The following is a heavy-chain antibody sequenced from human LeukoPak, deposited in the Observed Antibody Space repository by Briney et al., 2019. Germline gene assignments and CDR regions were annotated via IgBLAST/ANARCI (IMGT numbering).Heavy chain of an antibody. CDR1: GFTFSSYA. D-gene: IGHD1-7*01. CDR3: ARGPLGITGTTWFDP. CDR2: ISYDGSNK. J-gene: IGHJ5*02. V-gene: IGHV3-30-3*01. Sequence: GGSLRLSCAASGFTFSSYAMHWVRQAPGKGLEWVAVISYDGSNKYYADSVKGRFTISRDNSKNTLYLQMNSQRAEDTAVYYCARGPLGITGTTWFDPWGQGTLVTVSS.